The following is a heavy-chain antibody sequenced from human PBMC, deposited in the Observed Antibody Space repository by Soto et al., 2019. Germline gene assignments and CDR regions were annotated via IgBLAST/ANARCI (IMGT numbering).Heavy chain of an antibody. J-gene: IGHJ4*02. Sequence: GGSLRLSCAASGFTFSSYAMSWVRQAPGKGLEWVSAISGSGGSTYYADSVKGWFTISRDNSKNTLYLQMNSLRAEDTAVYYCAKVASVLMVYAIDYWGQGTLVTVSS. D-gene: IGHD2-8*01. CDR2: ISGSGGST. CDR3: AKVASVLMVYAIDY. CDR1: GFTFSSYA. V-gene: IGHV3-23*01.